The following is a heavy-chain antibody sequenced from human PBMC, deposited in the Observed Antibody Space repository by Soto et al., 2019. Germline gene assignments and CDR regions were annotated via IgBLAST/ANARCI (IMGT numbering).Heavy chain of an antibody. Sequence: DVQLVESGGGLIQPGGSLRLSCEAPGLTVTGKKYVAWVRQAPGKGLEWVSGVYDTDGIYYADSVKGRFTSSRDNSKTIVYLEMNSLTPDDSAVYYCATWRLREHAYDIWGLGTTVTVSS. D-gene: IGHD4-17*01. CDR3: ATWRLREHAYDI. CDR1: GLTVTGKKY. J-gene: IGHJ3*02. CDR2: VYDTDGI. V-gene: IGHV3-53*01.